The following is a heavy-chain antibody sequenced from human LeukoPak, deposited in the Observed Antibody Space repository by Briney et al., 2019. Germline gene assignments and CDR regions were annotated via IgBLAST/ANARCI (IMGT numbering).Heavy chain of an antibody. CDR3: ARRGEAMDPFDY. J-gene: IGHJ4*02. CDR1: GYSSTSYW. Sequence: GESLKISFKDSGYSSTSYWIGWVRQMPGKGLEWMGITYPGDSDTRYSPSFQGQVTISADKSINTAYLQWSSLKASDTAIYYCARRGEAMDPFDYWGQGTLVTVSS. V-gene: IGHV5-51*01. D-gene: IGHD5-18*01. CDR2: TYPGDSDT.